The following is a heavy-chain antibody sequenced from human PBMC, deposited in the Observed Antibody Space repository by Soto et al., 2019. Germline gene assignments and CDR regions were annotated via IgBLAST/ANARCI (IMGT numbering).Heavy chain of an antibody. D-gene: IGHD2-2*01. Sequence: QVQLVQSGAEVKKPGSSVKVSCRASGGTFNNYVINWVRQAPGQGLEWMAGIIPIFGTPNYAQKFQGRVTITADKSTSTVYMELNSLRSEDTAVYYCAGRCDGTNCLAHFDYWGQGTLVTVSS. CDR2: IIPIFGTP. CDR3: AGRCDGTNCLAHFDY. J-gene: IGHJ4*02. V-gene: IGHV1-69*06. CDR1: GGTFNNYV.